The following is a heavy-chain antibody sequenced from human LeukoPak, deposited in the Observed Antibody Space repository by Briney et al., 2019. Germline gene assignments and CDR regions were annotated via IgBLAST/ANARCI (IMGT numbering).Heavy chain of an antibody. CDR2: ITGNGATT. J-gene: IGHJ2*01. CDR3: AKDGDTTALYFFWYFDL. D-gene: IGHD3-16*01. V-gene: IGHV3-23*01. CDR1: GFTFSNYA. Sequence: GSLRLSCAASGFTFSNYAMTWVRQAPGKGLEWVSSITGNGATTQYADSVKGRFTISRDNSKNTVYLQMSSLGAEDTAIYYCAKDGDTTALYFFWYFDLWGRGTLVTVSS.